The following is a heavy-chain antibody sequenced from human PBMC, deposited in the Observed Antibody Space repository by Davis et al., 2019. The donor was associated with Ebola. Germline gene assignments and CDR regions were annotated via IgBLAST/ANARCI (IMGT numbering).Heavy chain of an antibody. CDR1: GFTFSSYW. J-gene: IGHJ4*02. D-gene: IGHD1-26*01. Sequence: GESLKISCAASGFTFSSYWMSWVRQAPGKGLEWVAVISYDGSNKYYADSVKGRFTISRDNSKNTLYLQMNSLKTEDTAVYYCTPPGELTGWGQGTLVTVSS. CDR2: ISYDGSNK. V-gene: IGHV3-30*03. CDR3: TPPGELTG.